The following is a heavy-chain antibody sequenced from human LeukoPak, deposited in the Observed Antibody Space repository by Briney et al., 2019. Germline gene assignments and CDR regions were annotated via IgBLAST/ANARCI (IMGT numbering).Heavy chain of an antibody. J-gene: IGHJ4*02. D-gene: IGHD3-10*01. Sequence: GGSPRLSCAASGFTFSSYSMNWVRQAPGKGLEWVSSISSSSSYIYYADSVKGRFTISRDNAKNSLYLQMNSLRAEDTAVYYCARGLWFGTTDYWGQGTLVTVSS. CDR2: ISSSSSYI. CDR1: GFTFSSYS. CDR3: ARGLWFGTTDY. V-gene: IGHV3-21*01.